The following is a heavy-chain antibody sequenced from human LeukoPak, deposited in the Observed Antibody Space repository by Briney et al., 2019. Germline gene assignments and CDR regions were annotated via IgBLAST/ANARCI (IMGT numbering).Heavy chain of an antibody. CDR2: ISAYNGNT. CDR1: GYIFTTYD. D-gene: IGHD3-10*01. Sequence: ASVKVSCKASGYIFTTYDISWVRQAPGQGLEWMGWISAYNGNTNYAQKLQGGVTMTTDASTSTAYMELRSLRSDDTAVYYCARSYYFGSGSYYISDYWGQGTLVTVSS. CDR3: ARSYYFGSGSYYISDY. V-gene: IGHV1-18*01. J-gene: IGHJ4*02.